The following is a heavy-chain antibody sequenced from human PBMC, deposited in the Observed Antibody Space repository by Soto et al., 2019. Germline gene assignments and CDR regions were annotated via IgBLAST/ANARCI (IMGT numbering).Heavy chain of an antibody. V-gene: IGHV3-23*01. CDR2: ISASGGTT. D-gene: IGHD3-10*01. CDR3: AKVGSQCFGSGTYQDYFDY. J-gene: IGHJ4*02. Sequence: EVQLLESGGGLVQPGGPLRLSCASSGFTFSSYAMSWVRQAPGKGLEWVSVISASGGTTYYADSVKGRFTISRDNSKNTLYLQMNSRRAADTALYYCAKVGSQCFGSGTYQDYFDYWGQGTLVTVSS. CDR1: GFTFSSYA.